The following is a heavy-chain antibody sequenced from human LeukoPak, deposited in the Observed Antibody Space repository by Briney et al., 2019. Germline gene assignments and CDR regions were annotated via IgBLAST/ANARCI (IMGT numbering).Heavy chain of an antibody. V-gene: IGHV1-8*01. D-gene: IGHD3-22*01. J-gene: IGHJ4*02. CDR1: GYTFTSYD. CDR2: MNPNSGNT. Sequence: ASVKVSCKASGYTFTSYDINWVRQATGQGLEWMGWMNPNSGNTGYAQKFQGRVTMTRDTSISTAYMELSRLRSDDTAVYYCARLGSSGYHDYWGQGTLVTVSS. CDR3: ARLGSSGYHDY.